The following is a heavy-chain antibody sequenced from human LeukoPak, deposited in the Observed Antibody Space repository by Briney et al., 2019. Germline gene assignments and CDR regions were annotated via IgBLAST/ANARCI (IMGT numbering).Heavy chain of an antibody. V-gene: IGHV4-4*02. Sequence: SETLSLTCAVSDGSISSSNWWSWVRQPPGKGLEWIGEIYHSGSTNYNPSLKSRVTISVDKSKNQFSLKLSSVTAADTAVYYCARDSKADTAMAKAYYYYGMDVWGQGTTVTVSS. J-gene: IGHJ6*02. CDR2: IYHSGST. CDR3: ARDSKADTAMAKAYYYYGMDV. CDR1: DGSISSSNW. D-gene: IGHD5-18*01.